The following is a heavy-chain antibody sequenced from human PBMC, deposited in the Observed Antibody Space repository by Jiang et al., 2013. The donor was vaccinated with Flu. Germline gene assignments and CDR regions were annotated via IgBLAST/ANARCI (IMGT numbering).Heavy chain of an antibody. J-gene: IGHJ4*02. CDR1: GYTFTSYA. D-gene: IGHD3-10*01. Sequence: EVKKPGASVKVSCKASGYTFTSYAMHWVRQAPGQRLEWMGWINAGNGNTKYSQKFQGRVTITRDTSASTAYMELSSLRSEDTAVYYCAREKKGGLSYYYGSGLNGGLDYWGQGTLVTVSS. CDR2: INAGNGNT. V-gene: IGHV1-3*01. CDR3: AREKKGGLSYYYGSGLNGGLDY.